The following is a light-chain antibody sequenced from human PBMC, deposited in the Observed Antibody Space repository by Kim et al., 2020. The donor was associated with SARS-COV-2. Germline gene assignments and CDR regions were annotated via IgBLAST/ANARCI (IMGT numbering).Light chain of an antibody. V-gene: IGLV2-14*04. J-gene: IGLJ1*01. CDR2: DVY. Sequence: QSTTISCTGTNNDIGDYDYVSWYQQHPGKAPKHLIYDVYSRPSGVSGRFSGSKSANTASLTISGLQAEDEAAYYCSSYRSGTALYVFGSGTKVTVL. CDR1: NNDIGDYDY. CDR3: SSYRSGTALYV.